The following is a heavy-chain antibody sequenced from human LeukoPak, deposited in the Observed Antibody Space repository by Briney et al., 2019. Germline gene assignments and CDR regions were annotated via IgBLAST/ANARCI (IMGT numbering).Heavy chain of an antibody. CDR3: AKAAGRNPRETSLEWFWYFDL. CDR2: IYYSGST. CDR1: GGSISSYY. D-gene: IGHD3-3*02. J-gene: IGHJ2*01. V-gene: IGHV4-59*01. Sequence: PSETLSLTCTVSGGSISSYYWSWIRQPPGKGLEWIGYIYYSGSTNYNPSLKSRVTISVDTSKSQFSLKLSSVTAADTAVYYCAKAAGRNPRETSLEWFWYFDLWGRGTLVTVSS.